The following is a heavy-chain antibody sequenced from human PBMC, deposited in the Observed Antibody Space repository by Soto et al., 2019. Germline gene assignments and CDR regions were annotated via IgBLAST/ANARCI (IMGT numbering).Heavy chain of an antibody. Sequence: SETLSLTCAVYGGSFSGYYWSWIRQPPGKGLEWIGEINHSGSTNYNPSLKSRVTISVDTSKNQFSLKLSSVTAADTAVYYCARIGDSSSWFLNWFDPWGQGPLVTVSS. D-gene: IGHD6-13*01. CDR3: ARIGDSSSWFLNWFDP. CDR1: GGSFSGYY. V-gene: IGHV4-34*01. CDR2: INHSGST. J-gene: IGHJ5*02.